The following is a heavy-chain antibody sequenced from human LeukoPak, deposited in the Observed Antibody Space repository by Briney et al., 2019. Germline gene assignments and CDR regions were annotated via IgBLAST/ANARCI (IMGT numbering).Heavy chain of an antibody. Sequence: PSETLSLTCTVSGGSISSSSYCWGWVRQPPGKGLEWIGSIYYSGSTYYNPSLKSRVTISVNTSKDQFSLKLSSVTAADTAVYYCARQGRGYSYYFDYWGQGTLVTVSS. CDR3: ARQGRGYSYYFDY. D-gene: IGHD5-18*01. J-gene: IGHJ4*02. CDR2: IYYSGST. CDR1: GGSISSSSYC. V-gene: IGHV4-39*01.